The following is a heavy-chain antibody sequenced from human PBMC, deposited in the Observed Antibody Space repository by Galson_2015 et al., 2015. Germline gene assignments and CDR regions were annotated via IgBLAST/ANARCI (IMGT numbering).Heavy chain of an antibody. CDR1: GFTFGDYA. Sequence: SLRISCAASGFTFGDYAMSWFRQAPGKGLEWVGFIRSKAYGGTTEYAASVKGRFTISRDDSKSIAYLQMNSLKTEDTAVYYCTRDRGDFWSGYSDYWGQGTLVTVSS. V-gene: IGHV3-49*03. D-gene: IGHD3-3*01. CDR3: TRDRGDFWSGYSDY. CDR2: IRSKAYGGTT. J-gene: IGHJ4*02.